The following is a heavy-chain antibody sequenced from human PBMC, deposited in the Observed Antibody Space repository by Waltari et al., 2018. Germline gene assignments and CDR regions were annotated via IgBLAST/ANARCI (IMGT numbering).Heavy chain of an antibody. Sequence: QVQLVQSGAEVKKPGSSVKVSCKASGGTFSSYATSWVRRAPGQGLEWMGRIIPIFGTANYAQEFQGRVTITADESTSTAYMELSSLRSEDTAVYYCARVGGGPDGNYYYYGMDVWGQGTTVTVSS. D-gene: IGHD3-10*01. CDR3: ARVGGGPDGNYYYYGMDV. CDR2: IIPIFGTA. V-gene: IGHV1-69*15. CDR1: GGTFSSYA. J-gene: IGHJ6*02.